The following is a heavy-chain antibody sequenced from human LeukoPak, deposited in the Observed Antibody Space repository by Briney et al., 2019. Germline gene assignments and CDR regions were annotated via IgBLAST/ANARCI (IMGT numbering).Heavy chain of an antibody. CDR2: ISSSSSYI. V-gene: IGHV3-21*01. D-gene: IGHD3-22*01. J-gene: IGHJ4*02. CDR3: AREVRAYYYDSSGYPYFDY. Sequence: GGSLRLSCAASGFTFSSYSMNWVRQAPGKGLEWGSSISSSSSYIYYADSVKGRFTISRDNAKNSLYLQMNSLRAEDTAVYYCAREVRAYYYDSSGYPYFDYWGQGTLVTVSS. CDR1: GFTFSSYS.